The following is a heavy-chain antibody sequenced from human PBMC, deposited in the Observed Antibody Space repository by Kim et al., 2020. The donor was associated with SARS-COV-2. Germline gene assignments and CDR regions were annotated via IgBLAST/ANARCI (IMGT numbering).Heavy chain of an antibody. J-gene: IGHJ4*02. CDR2: ISYDGSNK. CDR1: GFTFSSYG. D-gene: IGHD3-9*01. V-gene: IGHV3-30*18. Sequence: GGSLRLSCAASGFTFSSYGMHWVRQAPGKGLEWVAVISYDGSNKYYADSVKGRFTISRDNSKNTLYLQMNSLRAEDTAVYYCAKDRRTWYDWLLPNSERAFDYWGQGTLVTVSS. CDR3: AKDRRTWYDWLLPNSERAFDY.